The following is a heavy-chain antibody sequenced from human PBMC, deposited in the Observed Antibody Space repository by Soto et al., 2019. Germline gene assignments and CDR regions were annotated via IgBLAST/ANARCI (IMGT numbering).Heavy chain of an antibody. CDR2: ISASGGST. D-gene: IGHD6-19*01. J-gene: IGHJ4*02. CDR3: AKDRGGFARGWEYYDF. CDR1: GFAFSSYT. Sequence: GGSLRLSCAASGFAFSSYTMSWVRQTPGKGLEWVSSISASGGSTYYGDSLKGRFTISRDNSKNTLNLHIKSLGVEDSAVDYCAKDRGGFARGWEYYDFWGQGTQVTVSS. V-gene: IGHV3-23*01.